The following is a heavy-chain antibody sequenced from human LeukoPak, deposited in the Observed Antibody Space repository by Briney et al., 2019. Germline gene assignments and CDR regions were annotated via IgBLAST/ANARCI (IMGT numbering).Heavy chain of an antibody. D-gene: IGHD3-22*01. J-gene: IGHJ4*02. Sequence: PGGSLRLSCAASGVTVSSNYMSWVRQAPGKGLEWVSVIYSGGSTYYADSVKGRFTISRDNSKNTLYLQMNSLRAEDTAVYYCARARPNYYDSSGYFDYWGQGTLVTVSS. CDR3: ARARPNYYDSSGYFDY. CDR2: IYSGGST. V-gene: IGHV3-66*01. CDR1: GVTVSSNY.